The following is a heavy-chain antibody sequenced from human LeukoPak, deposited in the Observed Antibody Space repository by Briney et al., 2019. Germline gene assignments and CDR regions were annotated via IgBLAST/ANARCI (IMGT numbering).Heavy chain of an antibody. CDR1: GGSFSGYY. J-gene: IGHJ4*02. CDR2: INHSGST. Sequence: SETLSLTCAVYGGSFSGYYWSWIRQPPGKGLEWIGEINHSGSTNYNPSLKSRVTISVDTSKNQFSLKLSSVTAADTAVYYCARDGPLGSGVLDYWGQGTLVTVSS. CDR3: ARDGPLGSGVLDY. D-gene: IGHD3-10*01. V-gene: IGHV4-34*01.